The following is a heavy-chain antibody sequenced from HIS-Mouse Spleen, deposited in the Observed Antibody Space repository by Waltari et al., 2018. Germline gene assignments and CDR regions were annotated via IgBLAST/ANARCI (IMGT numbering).Heavy chain of an antibody. CDR2: IYSGGST. CDR1: GFTVISNY. D-gene: IGHD6-6*01. J-gene: IGHJ6*02. Sequence: EVQLVESGGGLIQPGGSLIRSCAASGFTVISNYMSWVRQAQGKGLEWVSVIYSGGSTYYADSVKGRFTISRDNSKNTLYLQMNSLRAEDTAVYYCARDTVIAARSYGMDVWGQGTTVTVSS. CDR3: ARDTVIAARSYGMDV. V-gene: IGHV3-53*01.